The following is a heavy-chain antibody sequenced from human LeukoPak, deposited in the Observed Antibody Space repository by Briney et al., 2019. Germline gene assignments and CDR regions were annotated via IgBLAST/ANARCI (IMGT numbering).Heavy chain of an antibody. CDR2: IYYSGST. D-gene: IGHD2-21*02. V-gene: IGHV4-39*07. J-gene: IGHJ5*02. CDR1: GGSISSSSYY. CDR3: ARGGGGFCGSDCNSIRFDP. Sequence: PSETLSLTCTVSGGSISSSSYYWGWIRQPPGKGLEWIGSIYYSGSTYYNPSLKSRVTISVDTSKNQFSLKLSSVTAADTALYYCARGGGGFCGSDCNSIRFDPWGQGTLVTVSS.